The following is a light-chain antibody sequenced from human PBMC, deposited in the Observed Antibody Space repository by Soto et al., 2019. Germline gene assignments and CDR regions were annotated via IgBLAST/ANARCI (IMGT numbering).Light chain of an antibody. CDR2: AAS. CDR1: QSVSSY. J-gene: IGKJ3*01. V-gene: IGKV3-11*01. Sequence: EIVLTQSPGTLSLSPGERATLSCRASQSVSSYLAWYQQKPGQAPRLLIYAASTRATDLPARFSGSGSGTDFTLTISSLEPEDFAVYYCQQRSNWPPTFGPGTKVDIK. CDR3: QQRSNWPPT.